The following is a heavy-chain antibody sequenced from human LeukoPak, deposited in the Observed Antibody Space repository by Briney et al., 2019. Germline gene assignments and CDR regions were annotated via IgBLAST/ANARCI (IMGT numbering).Heavy chain of an antibody. CDR1: GFTFSNFA. J-gene: IGHJ4*02. CDR2: ISDIGGST. CDR3: GKCTTGNTHYPIDY. D-gene: IGHD4-17*01. Sequence: PGGSLRLSCAASGFTFSNFAMTWVRQAPGKGLEWVSAISDIGGSTYYADSVEGRFTISRDNSKNTLYLQMNSRRAEDTAVYYCGKCTTGNTHYPIDYWGQGTLVTVSS. V-gene: IGHV3-23*01.